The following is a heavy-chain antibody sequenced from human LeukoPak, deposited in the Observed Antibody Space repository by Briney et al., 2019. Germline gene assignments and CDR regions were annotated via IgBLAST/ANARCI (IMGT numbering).Heavy chain of an antibody. J-gene: IGHJ4*02. CDR1: GGTFSSYA. D-gene: IGHD6-13*01. V-gene: IGHV1-69*05. Sequence: GASVKVSCKASGGTFSSYAISWVRQAPGQGLEWMGGIIPIFGTANYAQKFQGRVTITTDESTSTAYMELSSLRSEDTAVYYCARGDRRRPPSSIGWYSENIFDYWGQGTLLTVSS. CDR2: IIPIFGTA. CDR3: ARGDRRRPPSSIGWYSENIFDY.